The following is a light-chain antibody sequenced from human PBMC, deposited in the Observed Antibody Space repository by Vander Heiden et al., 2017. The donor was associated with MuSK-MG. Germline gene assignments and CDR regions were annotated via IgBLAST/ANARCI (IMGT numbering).Light chain of an antibody. Sequence: DIQMTQSPSTLSASIGDSVTITCRASQLIGDYLAWYQQRPGQAPKLLIYHASNLQTGVPSRFSGGGSWTEFTLTISSLQADDFATYYCQEYKSYPYIFGQGTKLEIK. V-gene: IGKV1-5*01. CDR3: QEYKSYPYI. CDR1: QLIGDY. J-gene: IGKJ2*01. CDR2: HAS.